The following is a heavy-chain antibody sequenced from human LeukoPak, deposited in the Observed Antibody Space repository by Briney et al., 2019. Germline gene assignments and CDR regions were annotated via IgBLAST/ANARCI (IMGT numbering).Heavy chain of an antibody. Sequence: PGGSLRLSCAASGFTFSSYAMHWVRQAPGKGLEWLSTVIASGSYTYYAASVKGRFTISRDNSKNTLHLQMDSLRVEDTAVYFCARNTTDRPYDFWGQGTLVTVSS. V-gene: IGHV3-23*01. CDR2: VIASGSYT. CDR3: ARNTTDRPYDF. J-gene: IGHJ4*02. CDR1: GFTFSSYA. D-gene: IGHD2/OR15-2a*01.